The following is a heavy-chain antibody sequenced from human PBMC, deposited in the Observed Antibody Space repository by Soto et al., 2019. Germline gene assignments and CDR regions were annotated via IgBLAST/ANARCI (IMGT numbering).Heavy chain of an antibody. V-gene: IGHV3-23*01. Sequence: EVQLLESGGCVVQPGGSLRLSCAASGFALSTYTMNWVRQAPGKGLEWVSSIIGSSGATDYADSVRGRFTISRDISAKSVFLQMDGLRVEDTAVYYCATDKRPDGAWDMDYWGQGTLVTVSS. CDR2: IIGSSGAT. D-gene: IGHD1-1*01. J-gene: IGHJ4*02. CDR3: ATDKRPDGAWDMDY. CDR1: GFALSTYT.